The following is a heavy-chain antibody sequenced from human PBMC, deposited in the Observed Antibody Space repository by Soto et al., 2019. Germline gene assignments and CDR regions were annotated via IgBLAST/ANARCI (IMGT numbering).Heavy chain of an antibody. CDR3: ARQRLRSNNWFDP. J-gene: IGHJ5*02. Sequence: SETLSLTCTVSGGSISGSSYYWGWIRQPPGKGLEWIGSIYYSGSTYYNPSLKSRVTISVDTSKNQFSLKLSSVTAADTAVYYCARQRLRSNNWFDPWGQGTLVTVSS. CDR1: GGSISGSSYY. V-gene: IGHV4-39*01. CDR2: IYYSGST. D-gene: IGHD4-17*01.